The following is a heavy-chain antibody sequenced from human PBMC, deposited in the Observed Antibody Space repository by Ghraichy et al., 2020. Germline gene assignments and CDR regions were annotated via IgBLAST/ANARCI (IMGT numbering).Heavy chain of an antibody. CDR2: IYYSGST. D-gene: IGHD2-15*01. J-gene: IGHJ5*02. Sequence: SETLSLTCTVSGGSISSRSYYWGWIRQPPGKGLEWIGSIYYSGSTYYNPSLKSRVTISVDTSKNQFSLKLSSVTAADTTVYYCAREGGGRNWFDPWGQGTLVTVSS. CDR1: GGSISSRSYY. V-gene: IGHV4-39*02. CDR3: AREGGGRNWFDP.